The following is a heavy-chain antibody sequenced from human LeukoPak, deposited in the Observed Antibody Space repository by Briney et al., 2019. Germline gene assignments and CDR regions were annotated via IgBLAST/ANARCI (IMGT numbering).Heavy chain of an antibody. J-gene: IGHJ4*02. CDR3: AKGPLIYTNGRHAFFDY. D-gene: IGHD2-8*01. Sequence: ASVKVSCKAPGYTFTAYSIHWVRQAPGQGLEWMGWINPNSGVTNFAQKFQDTVTMTRDTSTTTVYMSLNGLTSDDTAVYYCAKGPLIYTNGRHAFFDYWGQGTLVTVSS. CDR1: GYTFTAYS. V-gene: IGHV1-2*02. CDR2: INPNSGVT.